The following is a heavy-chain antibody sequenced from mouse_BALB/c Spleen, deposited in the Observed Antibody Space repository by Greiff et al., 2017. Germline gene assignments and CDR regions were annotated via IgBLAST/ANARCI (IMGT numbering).Heavy chain of an antibody. Sequence: EVKLVESGGGLVQPKGSLKLSCAASGFTFNTYAMNWVRQAPGKGLEWVARIRSKSNNYATYYADSVKDRFTISRDDSQSMLYLQMNNLKTEDTAMYYCVRQKAYYGNLFAYWGQGTLVTVSA. D-gene: IGHD2-10*01. V-gene: IGHV10-1*02. CDR2: IRSKSNNYAT. CDR1: GFTFNTYA. J-gene: IGHJ3*01. CDR3: VRQKAYYGNLFAY.